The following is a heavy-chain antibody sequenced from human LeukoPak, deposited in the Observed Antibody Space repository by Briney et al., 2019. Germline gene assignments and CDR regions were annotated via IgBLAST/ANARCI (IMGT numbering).Heavy chain of an antibody. CDR1: GGSISSYY. D-gene: IGHD2-15*01. CDR2: IYTSGST. V-gene: IGHV4-4*09. J-gene: IGHJ5*02. Sequence: SETLSLTCTVSGGSISSYYWSWIRQPPGKGLEWIGYIYTSGSTNYNPSLKSRVTISVDTSENQFSLRLSSVTAADTAVYYCARTTKLATFDPWGQGTLVTVSS. CDR3: ARTTKLATFDP.